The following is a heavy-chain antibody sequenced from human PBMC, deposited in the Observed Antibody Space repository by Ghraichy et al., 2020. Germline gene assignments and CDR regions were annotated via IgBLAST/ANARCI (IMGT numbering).Heavy chain of an antibody. D-gene: IGHD6-19*01. Sequence: SETLSLTCTVSGGSISSYYWSWIRQPPGKGLEWIGYIYTSGSTNYNPSLKSRVTISVDTSKNQFSLKLSSVTAADTAVYYCARLHSSGWSRLVDYWGQGTLVTVSS. CDR2: IYTSGST. CDR1: GGSISSYY. CDR3: ARLHSSGWSRLVDY. J-gene: IGHJ4*02. V-gene: IGHV4-4*09.